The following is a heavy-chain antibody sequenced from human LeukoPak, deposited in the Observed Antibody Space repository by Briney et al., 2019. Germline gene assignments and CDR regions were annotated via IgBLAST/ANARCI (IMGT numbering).Heavy chain of an antibody. Sequence: SETLSLTCAVYGGSFSGYYWSWIRQPPGKGLEWIGEINHSGSTNYNPSLKSRVTIPVDTSKNQFSLKLSSVTAADTAVYYCALEGSSTSCFDYWGQGTLDTVSS. CDR1: GGSFSGYY. V-gene: IGHV4-34*01. CDR3: ALEGSSTSCFDY. D-gene: IGHD2-2*01. CDR2: INHSGST. J-gene: IGHJ4*02.